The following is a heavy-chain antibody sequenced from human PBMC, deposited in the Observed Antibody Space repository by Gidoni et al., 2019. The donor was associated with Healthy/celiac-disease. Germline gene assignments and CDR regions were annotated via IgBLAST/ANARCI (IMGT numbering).Heavy chain of an antibody. CDR1: GFTVSSNY. CDR3: AKGEGGYSSSWSLNPLYGMDV. J-gene: IGHJ6*02. V-gene: IGHV3-66*02. CDR2: IYSGGST. D-gene: IGHD6-13*01. Sequence: EVQLVESGGGLVQPGGSLRLSCAASGFTVSSNYMSWVRQAPGKGLGWVSVIYSGGSTYYADSVKGRFTISRDNSKNTLYLQMNSLRAEDTAVYYCAKGEGGYSSSWSLNPLYGMDVWGQGTTVTVSS.